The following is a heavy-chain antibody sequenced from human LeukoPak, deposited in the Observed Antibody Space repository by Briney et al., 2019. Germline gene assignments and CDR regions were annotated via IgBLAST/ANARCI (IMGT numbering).Heavy chain of an antibody. J-gene: IGHJ1*01. V-gene: IGHV3-30*02. Sequence: GGSLRLSCAASGFTFSSYGMHWVRQAPGKGLEWVAFIRYDGSKKYYADSVKGRFTISRDNSKNTLYLQMNSLRPEDTAVYYCAKSAGTGSYFQHWGQGTLVTVSS. D-gene: IGHD6-13*01. CDR1: GFTFSSYG. CDR2: IRYDGSKK. CDR3: AKSAGTGSYFQH.